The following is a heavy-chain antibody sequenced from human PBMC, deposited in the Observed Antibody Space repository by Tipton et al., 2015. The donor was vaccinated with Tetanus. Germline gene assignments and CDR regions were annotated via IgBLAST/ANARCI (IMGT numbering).Heavy chain of an antibody. CDR2: MYYSGST. V-gene: IGHV4-59*08. CDR3: ARNIAAREDCYGMDG. CDR1: GDSISSYY. Sequence: TLSLTCTVSGDSISSYYWSWIRQPPGKGLERIGNMYYSGSTNYNPSLKSRVPITVDTSKNQFSLKLSSVTAADTAVYYCARNIAAREDCYGMDGWGEGTTVTVSS. J-gene: IGHJ6*04. D-gene: IGHD6-6*01.